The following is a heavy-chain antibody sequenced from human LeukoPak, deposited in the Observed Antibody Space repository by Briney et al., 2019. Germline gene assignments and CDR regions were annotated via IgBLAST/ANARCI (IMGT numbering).Heavy chain of an antibody. CDR1: GFTFSDYS. J-gene: IGHJ4*02. D-gene: IGHD6-6*01. Sequence: GGSLRLSCAASGFTFSDYSMNWVRQAPGKGLEWVSSISSSSSYIYYADSMKGRFTISRDNAKNSLYLQMNSLRAEDTAVYYCARAPHEYSSSYYFDCWGQGTLVTVSS. CDR2: ISSSSSYI. CDR3: ARAPHEYSSSYYFDC. V-gene: IGHV3-21*01.